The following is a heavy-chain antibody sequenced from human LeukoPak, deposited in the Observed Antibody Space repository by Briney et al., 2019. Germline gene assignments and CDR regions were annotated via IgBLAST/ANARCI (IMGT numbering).Heavy chain of an antibody. Sequence: PGGSLRLSCAASGFTISGHWVTWVRQAPGKGLEWVANIKQDGSEKTYVDSVKGRFTISRDNAKNSIYLQMNSLRVEDTAIYYCARDGGTDWYDPWGQGTLVSVSS. J-gene: IGHJ5*02. D-gene: IGHD3-16*01. CDR2: IKQDGSEK. V-gene: IGHV3-7*01. CDR1: GFTISGHW. CDR3: ARDGGTDWYDP.